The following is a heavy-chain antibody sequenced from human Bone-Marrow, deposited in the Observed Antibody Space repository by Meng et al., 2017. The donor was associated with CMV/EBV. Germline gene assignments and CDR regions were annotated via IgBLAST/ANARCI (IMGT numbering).Heavy chain of an antibody. V-gene: IGHV1-18*01. CDR1: GYMFTNYG. Sequence: ASVKVSCKATGYMFTNYGITWVRQGPGQGLEWVGWISAYDGNTVYAQKFYGRITMTTDTSTTTAYMEVRSLRSDDTAIYYCARDIIAARPGFYHYGMDVWGQGTKVTVSS. CDR2: ISAYDGNT. D-gene: IGHD6-6*01. CDR3: ARDIIAARPGFYHYGMDV. J-gene: IGHJ6*02.